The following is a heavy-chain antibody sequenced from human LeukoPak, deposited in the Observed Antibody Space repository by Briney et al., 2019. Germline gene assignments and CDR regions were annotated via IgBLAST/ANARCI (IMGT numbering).Heavy chain of an antibody. CDR2: INPNGDST. D-gene: IGHD5-12*01. J-gene: IGHJ4*02. Sequence: GGSLRLSCAGAGFTIRAYSMLRDRQAPGRGLEYVSAINPNGDSTYYANSVKGRFTISRDNSKNTLYLQMGSLRAEDMAMYYCARRLGRYSAYVVHDPSEFWGKGTLVTVSS. CDR3: ARRLGRYSAYVVHDPSEF. CDR1: GFTIRAYS. V-gene: IGHV3-64*01.